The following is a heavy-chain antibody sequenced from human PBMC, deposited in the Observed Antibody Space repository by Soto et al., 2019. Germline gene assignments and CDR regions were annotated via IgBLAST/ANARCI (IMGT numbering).Heavy chain of an antibody. CDR3: ARAGATVVTPSLPPDY. CDR1: GGSISRGGYY. CDR2: IYYSGST. D-gene: IGHD4-17*01. V-gene: IGHV4-31*03. Sequence: TLSLTCTVSGGSISRGGYYLSWIRQHPGKGLEWIGYIYYSGSTYYNPSLKSRVTISVDTSKNQFSLKLSSVTAADTAVYYCARAGATVVTPSLPPDYWGQGTLVTVSS. J-gene: IGHJ4*02.